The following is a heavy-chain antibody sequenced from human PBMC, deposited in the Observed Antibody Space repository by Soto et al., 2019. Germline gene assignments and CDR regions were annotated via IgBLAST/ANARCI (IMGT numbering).Heavy chain of an antibody. CDR2: ITSNGVGT. D-gene: IGHD6-19*01. Sequence: GGSLRLSCSASGFTFSTYAMQWVRQAPGKGLEYVSSITSNGVGTYYADSAKGRFTISRDNSKNILYLQMSSLRVEDTAVYYCVKASSGWLTDYWGQGTLVTVSS. CDR1: GFTFSTYA. V-gene: IGHV3-64D*08. CDR3: VKASSGWLTDY. J-gene: IGHJ4*02.